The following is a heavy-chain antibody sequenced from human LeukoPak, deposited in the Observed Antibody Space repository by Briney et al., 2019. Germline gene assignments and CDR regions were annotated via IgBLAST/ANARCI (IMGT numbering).Heavy chain of an antibody. CDR2: IYTSGST. J-gene: IGHJ4*02. CDR3: ARSCIMITFGGVIAEYYFDY. CDR1: GGSISSYY. Sequence: PSETLSLTCSVSGGSISSYYWSWIRQPAGKGLEWIGRIYTSGSTNYNPSLKSRVTMSVDTSKNQFSLKLSSVTAADTAVYYCARSCIMITFGGVIAEYYFDYWGQGTLVTVPS. D-gene: IGHD3-16*02. V-gene: IGHV4-4*07.